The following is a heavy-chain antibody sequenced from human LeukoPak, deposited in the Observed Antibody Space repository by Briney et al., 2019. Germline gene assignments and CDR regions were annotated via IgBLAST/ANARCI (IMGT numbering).Heavy chain of an antibody. J-gene: IGHJ4*02. CDR2: IKQDGSEK. Sequence: GGSLRLSCAASGFTFSSYWMSWVRQAPGKGLEWVANIKQDGSEKYYVDSVKGRFTISRDNAKNSLYLHMNSLRAEDTAVYYCARGSSSWYLSGLFDYWGQGTLVTVSS. V-gene: IGHV3-7*03. CDR1: GFTFSSYW. CDR3: ARGSSSWYLSGLFDY. D-gene: IGHD6-13*01.